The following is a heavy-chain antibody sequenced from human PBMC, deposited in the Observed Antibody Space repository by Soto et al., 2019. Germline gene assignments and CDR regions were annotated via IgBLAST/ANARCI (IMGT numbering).Heavy chain of an antibody. CDR1: GGSIRSGGCS. V-gene: IGHV4-30-2*01. CDR3: ARDQLSSGLYVWFDP. Sequence: PSATLPLTCAVSGGSIRSGGCSWSWIRQPPGKGLEWIGYIYHSGSTNYNPSLRSRVTISVDTSKNQFSLILSSVTSADTAVYYCARDQLSSGLYVWFDPWGQGTLVTVSS. CDR2: IYHSGST. J-gene: IGHJ5*02. D-gene: IGHD6-25*01.